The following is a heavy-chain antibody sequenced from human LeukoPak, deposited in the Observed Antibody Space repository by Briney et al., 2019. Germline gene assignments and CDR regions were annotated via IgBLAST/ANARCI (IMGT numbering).Heavy chain of an antibody. CDR1: GYTFTSYY. CDR2: INPSGGST. Sequence: ASVKVSCKASGYTFTSYYMHWVRQAPGQGLEWMGIINPSGGSTSYAQKFQGRVTMTRDTSTSTVYMELRSLRSDDTAVYYCARDRAYYDSSGYCPSDYWGQGTLVTVSS. D-gene: IGHD3-22*01. J-gene: IGHJ4*02. CDR3: ARDRAYYDSSGYCPSDY. V-gene: IGHV1-46*01.